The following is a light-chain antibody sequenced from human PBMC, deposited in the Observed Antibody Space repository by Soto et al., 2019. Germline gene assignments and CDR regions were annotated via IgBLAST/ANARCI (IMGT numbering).Light chain of an antibody. J-gene: IGKJ1*01. Sequence: DIVMTQSPLSLPVTPGEPASISCRSSQSLLYSNGYNYLDWYLQKPGQSPQLLISLGSDRASGVPDRFSGSGSGTDFTLKISRVEAEDVGIYYCMQSLQTPWTFGQGTTVEIK. V-gene: IGKV2-28*01. CDR2: LGS. CDR1: QSLLYSNGYNY. CDR3: MQSLQTPWT.